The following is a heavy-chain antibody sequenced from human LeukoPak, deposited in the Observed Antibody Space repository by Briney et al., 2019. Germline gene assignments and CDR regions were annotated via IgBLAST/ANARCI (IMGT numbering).Heavy chain of an antibody. D-gene: IGHD3-22*01. J-gene: IGHJ4*02. Sequence: GGSLRLSCAASGFTFSIYWMHWVRHAPGKGLVWVSHINSEDSITKYADCVKGRFTISRDNAKNTLYLQINSLRAEDTAVYYCARGGPYYYDNSGSYYFDYWGQGALVTVSS. CDR1: GFTFSIYW. V-gene: IGHV3-74*01. CDR3: ARGGPYYYDNSGSYYFDY. CDR2: INSEDSIT.